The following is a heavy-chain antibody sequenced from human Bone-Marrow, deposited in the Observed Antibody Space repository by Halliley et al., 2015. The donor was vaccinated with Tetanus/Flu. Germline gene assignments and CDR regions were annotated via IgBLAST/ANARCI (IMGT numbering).Heavy chain of an antibody. Sequence: TLSLTCTVSDDSMSPYYWGWIRRPPGKRLEWIGYIYSSSGNTDYNPSLKSRVTISIDMSNNHFSLNLRSVTAADTAIYYCGRAKSVRRGWFGALYLDTWGAGTLVTGSS. CDR3: GRAKSVRRGWFGALYLDT. CDR2: IYSSSGNT. CDR1: DDSMSPYY. J-gene: IGHJ5*02. D-gene: IGHD3-10*01. V-gene: IGHV4-59*01.